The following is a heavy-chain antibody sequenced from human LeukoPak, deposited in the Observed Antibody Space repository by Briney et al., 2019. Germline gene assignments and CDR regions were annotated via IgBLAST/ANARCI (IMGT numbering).Heavy chain of an antibody. D-gene: IGHD3-10*01. J-gene: IGHJ4*02. CDR3: ARSTTYYYDSGNYYNVYYFDY. CDR1: GGSISSYY. CDR2: IYTSGST. V-gene: IGHV4-4*07. Sequence: SETLSLTCTVSGGSISSYYWSWIRQPAGKGLEWIGRIYTSGSTNYNPSLKIRVTMSVDTSKNQFSLKLSSVTAADTAVYYCARSTTYYYDSGNYYNVYYFDYWGQGTLVTVSS.